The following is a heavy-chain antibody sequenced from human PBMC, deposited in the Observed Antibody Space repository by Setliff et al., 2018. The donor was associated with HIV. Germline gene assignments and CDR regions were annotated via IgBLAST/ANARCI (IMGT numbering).Heavy chain of an antibody. CDR3: AKETGYCSGGSCLGGMDV. Sequence: GGSLRLSCAASGFTSGTYAMSWVRQAPGKGLEWVSGISGSGLYTSYADSVKGRFTIARDNSKNTLYLQMNSLRAEDTAVYYCAKETGYCSGGSCLGGMDVWGQGTTVTVSS. D-gene: IGHD2-15*01. V-gene: IGHV3-23*01. CDR1: GFTSGTYA. CDR2: ISGSGLYT. J-gene: IGHJ6*02.